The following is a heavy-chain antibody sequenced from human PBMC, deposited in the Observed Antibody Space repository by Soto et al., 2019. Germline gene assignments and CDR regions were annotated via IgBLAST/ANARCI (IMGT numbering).Heavy chain of an antibody. Sequence: SVKVSCKASGGTSSSYAISWVRQAPGQGLEWMGGIIPIFGTANYAQKFQGRVTITADESTSTAYMELSSLRSEDTAVYYCATWKAAPDFFDYWGQGTLVTVS. CDR1: GGTSSSYA. J-gene: IGHJ4*02. V-gene: IGHV1-69*13. D-gene: IGHD2-15*01. CDR3: ATWKAAPDFFDY. CDR2: IIPIFGTA.